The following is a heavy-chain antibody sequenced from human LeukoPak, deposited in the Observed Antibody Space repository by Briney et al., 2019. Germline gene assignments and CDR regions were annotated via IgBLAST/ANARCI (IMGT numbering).Heavy chain of an antibody. CDR1: GGSFSGYY. J-gene: IGHJ5*02. D-gene: IGHD2-2*01. Sequence: SETLSLTCAVYGGSFSGYYWSWIRQPPGKGLEWIEEINHSGSTNYNPSLKSRVTISVDTSKNQFSLKLSSVTAADTAVYYCAIHDHCSSTSCYVRGWLDPWGQGTLVTVSS. CDR3: AIHDHCSSTSCYVRGWLDP. V-gene: IGHV4-34*01. CDR2: INHSGST.